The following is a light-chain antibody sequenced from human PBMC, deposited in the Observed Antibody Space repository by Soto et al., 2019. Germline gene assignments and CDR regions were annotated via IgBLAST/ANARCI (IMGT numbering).Light chain of an antibody. Sequence: QSALTQPASVSGSPGQSITISCTGTSSDVGGYNYVSWYQQHPGKAPKLIIYDVDNRPSGISSRFSGSKSGNTASLTISGLQAEDEADYYCSSFSYSSTPNYGFGTGTKGTVL. J-gene: IGLJ1*01. CDR3: SSFSYSSTPNYG. CDR2: DVD. V-gene: IGLV2-14*01. CDR1: SSDVGGYNY.